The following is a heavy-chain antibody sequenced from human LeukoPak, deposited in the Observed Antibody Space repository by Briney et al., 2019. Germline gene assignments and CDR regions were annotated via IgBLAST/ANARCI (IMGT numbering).Heavy chain of an antibody. D-gene: IGHD3-10*01. CDR2: IYHSGST. J-gene: IGHJ6*02. V-gene: IGHV4-4*02. Sequence: SGTLSLTCAVSGGSISSSNWWNWVRQPPGKGLEWIGEIYHSGSTNYNPSLKSRVTISVDKSKNQFSLKLSSVTAADTAVFYCARSGLLWFGEPLGDVWGQGTTVTVSS. CDR1: GGSISSSNW. CDR3: ARSGLLWFGEPLGDV.